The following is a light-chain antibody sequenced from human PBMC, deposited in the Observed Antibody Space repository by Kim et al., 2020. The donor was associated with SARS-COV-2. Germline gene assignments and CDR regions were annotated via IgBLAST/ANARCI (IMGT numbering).Light chain of an antibody. CDR3: KQYTNSPSWT. Sequence: PGERATLSCRASQSVGSNLAWYQNKPGQAPRLRIYGASARATTVPARFSGSGSGTEFTLTISSLQSEDFAVYYCKQYTNSPSWTFGQGTKLEI. CDR2: GAS. CDR1: QSVGSN. V-gene: IGKV3-15*01. J-gene: IGKJ1*01.